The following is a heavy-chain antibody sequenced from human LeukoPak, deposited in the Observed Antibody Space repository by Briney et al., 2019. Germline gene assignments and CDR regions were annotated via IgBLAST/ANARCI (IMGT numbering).Heavy chain of an antibody. D-gene: IGHD3-10*01. J-gene: IGHJ4*02. V-gene: IGHV3-23*01. CDR1: GFTFNNYA. CDR2: ISGSGGST. CDR3: AKGGYGSGSYYPFDY. Sequence: GGSLRLSCAAPGFTFNNYAMSWVRQAPGKGLEWVSGISGSGGSTSYADSVRGRFTLSRDNSKNTLYLQMNSLRAEDTAVYYCAKGGYGSGSYYPFDYWGQGTLVTVSS.